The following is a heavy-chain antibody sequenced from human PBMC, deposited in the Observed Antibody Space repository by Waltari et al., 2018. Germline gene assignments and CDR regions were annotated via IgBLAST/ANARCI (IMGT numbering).Heavy chain of an antibody. V-gene: IGHV3-48*03. CDR3: ARGIVGATG. CDR2: ISKTWSGGRT. D-gene: IGHD1-26*01. Sequence: EVQLVESGGDLVQPGGSLSLHCETSGFTFVNFERNWVRQAPGKGLELIAYISKTWSGGRTFYSDSVRGRFTISRDDSKNSVYLQMNNLRVDDSALYYCARGIVGATGWGQGTLVTVSS. CDR1: GFTFVNFE. J-gene: IGHJ4*02.